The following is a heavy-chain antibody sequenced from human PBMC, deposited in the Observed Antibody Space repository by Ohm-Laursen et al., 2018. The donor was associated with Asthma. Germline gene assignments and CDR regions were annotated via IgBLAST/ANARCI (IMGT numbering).Heavy chain of an antibody. CDR3: AKDSSEVVAADEY. D-gene: IGHD2-15*01. J-gene: IGHJ4*02. CDR2: IDGSGGRT. Sequence: SLRLSCAASGFTFNKHHMTWVRQAPGKGLEWVSAIDGSGGRTYYADSVKGRFTISRDNPRNTLCLQMNSLRAEDTAVYYCAKDSSEVVAADEYWGQGTLVTVSS. V-gene: IGHV3-23*01. CDR1: GFTFNKHH.